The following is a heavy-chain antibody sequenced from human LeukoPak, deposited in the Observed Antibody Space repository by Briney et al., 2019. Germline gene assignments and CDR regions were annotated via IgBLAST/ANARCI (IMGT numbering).Heavy chain of an antibody. V-gene: IGHV4-4*07. CDR2: IYTSGST. CDR1: GGSISSYY. D-gene: IGHD3-10*01. Sequence: TSETLSLTCTVSGGSISSYYWSWNRQPAGKGLEWIGRIYTSGSTNYNPSLKSRVTISVDTSKNQFSLKLSSVTAADTAVYYCARGGRFGELLYRYYFDYWGQGTLVTVSS. J-gene: IGHJ4*02. CDR3: ARGGRFGELLYRYYFDY.